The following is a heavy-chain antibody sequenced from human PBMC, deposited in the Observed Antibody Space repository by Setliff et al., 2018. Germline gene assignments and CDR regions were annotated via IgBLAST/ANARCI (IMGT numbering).Heavy chain of an antibody. CDR2: IYTSGTT. CDR1: GASIGSGSHY. CDR3: ARRYHNDNSADFRRAPFDV. J-gene: IGHJ3*01. Sequence: SETLSLTCTVSGASIGSGSHYWSWIRQPAGRGLAWIGRIYTSGTTNYSPSLKSRVSISSDTSKNVISLKLKSVPAADTAVYYCARRYHNDNSADFRRAPFDVWGQGMMVTVSS. V-gene: IGHV4-61*02. D-gene: IGHD3-22*01.